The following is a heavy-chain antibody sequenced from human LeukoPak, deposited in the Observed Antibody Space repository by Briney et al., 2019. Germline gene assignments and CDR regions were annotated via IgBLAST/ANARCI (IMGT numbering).Heavy chain of an antibody. CDR1: GFTFSNAW. CDR3: ATDQTYCSTTSCHRYFFDY. CDR2: IKSKTDGGAT. J-gene: IGHJ4*02. D-gene: IGHD2-2*01. V-gene: IGHV3-15*01. Sequence: PGGSLRLSCAASGFTFSNAWMTWVRQAPGKGLEWVGRIKSKTDGGATDYAAPVKGRFTISKDDSKNTLYLQMNSLKTEGTAVYYCATDQTYCSTTSCHRYFFDYWGQGTLVTVSS.